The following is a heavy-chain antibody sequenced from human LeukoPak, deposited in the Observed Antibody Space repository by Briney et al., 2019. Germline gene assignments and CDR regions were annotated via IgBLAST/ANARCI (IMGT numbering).Heavy chain of an antibody. V-gene: IGHV4-61*01. CDR2: IYYSGTT. D-gene: IGHD3-10*01. J-gene: IGHJ4*02. CDR1: GGSVSSGSYY. CDR3: ARLPAGSGSLSYFDY. Sequence: SETLSLTCTVSGGSVSSGSYYWSWIRQPPGKGLEWIGYIYYSGTTNYNPSLKSRVTISVDTSKNQFSLKLSSVTAADTAVYYCARLPAGSGSLSYFDYWGQGTLATVSS.